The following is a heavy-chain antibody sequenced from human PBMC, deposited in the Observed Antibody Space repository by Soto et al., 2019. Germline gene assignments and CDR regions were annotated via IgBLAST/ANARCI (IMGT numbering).Heavy chain of an antibody. CDR2: ISSSSTI. J-gene: IGHJ5*01. CDR1: GFTFSSYS. D-gene: IGHD3-10*02. Sequence: GGSLRLSCAASGFTFSSYSMNWVRQARGKGLEWVSYISSSSTIYYADSVKGRFTISRDNAKNSLYLQMNSLRVEDTAVYYCARDVPHNWFDSWGQGTLVTVSS. CDR3: ARDVPHNWFDS. V-gene: IGHV3-48*01.